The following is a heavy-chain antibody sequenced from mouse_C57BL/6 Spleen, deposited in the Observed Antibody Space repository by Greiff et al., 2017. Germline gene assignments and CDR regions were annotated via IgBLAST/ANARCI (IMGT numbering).Heavy chain of an antibody. J-gene: IGHJ1*03. D-gene: IGHD2-4*01. CDR2: IDPANGNT. Sequence: VQLKESVAELVRPGASVKLSCTASGFNIKNTYMHWVKQRPEQGLEWIGRIDPANGNTKYAPKFQGKATITADTSSNTAYLQLSSLTSEDTAIYYCARRGDYDRGYWYFDVWGTGTTVTVSS. V-gene: IGHV14-3*01. CDR3: ARRGDYDRGYWYFDV. CDR1: GFNIKNTY.